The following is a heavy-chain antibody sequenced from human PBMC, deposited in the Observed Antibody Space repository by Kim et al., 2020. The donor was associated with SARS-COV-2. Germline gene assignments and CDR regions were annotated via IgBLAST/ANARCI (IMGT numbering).Heavy chain of an antibody. CDR1: GYTFTSYY. CDR3: ARGTPVVIQDY. J-gene: IGHJ4*02. CDR2: INPSGGST. V-gene: IGHV1-46*01. D-gene: IGHD3-22*01. Sequence: ASVKVSCKASGYTFTSYYMHWVRQAPGQGLEWMGIINPSGGSTSNAQKFQGGVTMTRDTSTSTVYMELSSLRSEDTAVYYCARGTPVVIQDYWGQGTLVTVSS.